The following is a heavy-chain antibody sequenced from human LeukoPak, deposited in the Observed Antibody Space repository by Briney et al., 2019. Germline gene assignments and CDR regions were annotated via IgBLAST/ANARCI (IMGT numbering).Heavy chain of an antibody. D-gene: IGHD2-2*02. CDR3: ARCSGPSSTSCYIRGGAFDI. CDR2: IKQDGSEE. CDR1: GFTFSSFW. Sequence: GGSLRLSCAASGFTFSSFWMSWVRQAPGKGLEWVANIKQDGSEEYYVDSVKGRFTISRDNAKNSLYLQMNSLRAEDTAVYYCARCSGPSSTSCYIRGGAFDIWGQGTMVTVSS. V-gene: IGHV3-7*01. J-gene: IGHJ3*02.